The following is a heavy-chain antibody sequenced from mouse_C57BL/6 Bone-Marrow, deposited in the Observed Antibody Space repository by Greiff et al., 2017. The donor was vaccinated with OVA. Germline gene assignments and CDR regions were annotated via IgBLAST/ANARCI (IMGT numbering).Heavy chain of an antibody. Sequence: QVQLQQSGPELVKPGASVKLSCKASGYTFTSYDINWVKQRPGQGLEWIGWIYPRDGSTKYNEKFKGKATLTVDTSSSTAYMELHSLTSEDSAVYFCARWDYGSSYGGAWFAYWGQGTLVTVSA. CDR3: ARWDYGSSYGGAWFAY. CDR1: GYTFTSYD. J-gene: IGHJ3*01. V-gene: IGHV1-85*01. D-gene: IGHD1-1*01. CDR2: IYPRDGST.